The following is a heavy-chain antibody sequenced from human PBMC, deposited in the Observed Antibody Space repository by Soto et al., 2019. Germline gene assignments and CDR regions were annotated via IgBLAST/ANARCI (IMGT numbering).Heavy chain of an antibody. V-gene: IGHV3-15*07. D-gene: IGHD5-12*01. CDR1: GFTFSNAW. CDR2: IKSKTDGGTT. J-gene: IGHJ6*03. CDR3: TTDSDSGYDYGATYYYYYYMDV. Sequence: GGSLRLSCAASGFTFSNAWMNWVRQAPGKGLEWVGRIKSKTDGGTTDYAAPVKGRFTISRDDSKNTLYLQMNSLKTEDTAVYYCTTDSDSGYDYGATYYYYYYMDVWGKGTTVTVSS.